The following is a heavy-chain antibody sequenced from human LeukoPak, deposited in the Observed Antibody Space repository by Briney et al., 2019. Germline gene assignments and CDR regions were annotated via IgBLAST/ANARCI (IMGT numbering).Heavy chain of an antibody. J-gene: IGHJ4*02. Sequence: GGSLRLSCAASGFTFSSYSMNWVRQAPGKGLEWVSSISSSSSYIYYADSVKGRFTISRDNAKNSLYLQMNSLRAEDTAVYYCAREGYSSGWSNPGRYFDYWGQGTLVTVSS. CDR1: GFTFSSYS. D-gene: IGHD6-19*01. CDR2: ISSSSSYI. V-gene: IGHV3-21*01. CDR3: AREGYSSGWSNPGRYFDY.